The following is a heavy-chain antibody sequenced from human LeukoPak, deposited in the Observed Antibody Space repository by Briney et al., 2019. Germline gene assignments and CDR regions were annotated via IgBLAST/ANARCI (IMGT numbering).Heavy chain of an antibody. Sequence: HSGGSLRLSCAASGFTFSSYAMSWVRQAPGKGLEWVSAISGSGGSTYYADSVKGRFTIYRDNSKNTLYLQMNSLRAEDTAVYYCAKDARVDTAMVFDYWGQGTLVTVSS. CDR2: ISGSGGST. D-gene: IGHD5-18*01. CDR3: AKDARVDTAMVFDY. CDR1: GFTFSSYA. V-gene: IGHV3-23*01. J-gene: IGHJ4*02.